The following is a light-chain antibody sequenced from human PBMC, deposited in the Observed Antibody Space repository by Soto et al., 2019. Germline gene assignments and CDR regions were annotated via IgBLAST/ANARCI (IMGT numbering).Light chain of an antibody. Sequence: EIVLMQSPGTLSLSPGERATLSCRASQSVSSSYLAWYQQKPGQAPRLLIYGASSRATGIPDRFSGSGSGTDFTLTISRLNPEDFAVYYWPQYGSSPYTFGKGTKLGIK. CDR2: GAS. CDR3: PQYGSSPYT. J-gene: IGKJ2*01. CDR1: QSVSSSY. V-gene: IGKV3-20*01.